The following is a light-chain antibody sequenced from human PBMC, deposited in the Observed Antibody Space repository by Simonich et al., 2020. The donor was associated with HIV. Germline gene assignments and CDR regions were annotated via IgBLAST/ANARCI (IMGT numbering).Light chain of an antibody. CDR3: QQYYSTPHT. CDR2: GAS. CDR1: QSVSSN. Sequence: EIVMTQSPATLSVSPGERATLSCRASQSVSSNLAWYQQKPGQAPRLLIYGASTRATGIPARFSGSGSGTEFTLTISSPQAEDVAVYYCQQYYSTPHTFGQGTKLEI. J-gene: IGKJ2*01. V-gene: IGKV3-15*01.